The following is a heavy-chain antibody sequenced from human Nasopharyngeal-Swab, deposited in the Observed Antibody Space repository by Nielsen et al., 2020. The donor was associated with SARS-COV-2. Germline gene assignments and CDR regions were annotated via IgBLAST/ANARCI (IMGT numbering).Heavy chain of an antibody. Sequence: SVKVSCKASGYTFTGYYIHWVRQAPGHGLEWMGWINPNSGGTNYAQKFQGWVTMTRDTSISTAYMELSRLRSDDTAVYYCARERRMASIVVVPAANSPYYGMDVWGQGTTVTVSS. D-gene: IGHD2-2*01. CDR1: GYTFTGYY. V-gene: IGHV1-2*04. CDR3: ARERRMASIVVVPAANSPYYGMDV. CDR2: INPNSGGT. J-gene: IGHJ6*02.